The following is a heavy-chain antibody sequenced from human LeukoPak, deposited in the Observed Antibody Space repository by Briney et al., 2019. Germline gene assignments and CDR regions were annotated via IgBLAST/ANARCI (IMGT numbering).Heavy chain of an antibody. J-gene: IGHJ5*02. D-gene: IGHD2-2*02. Sequence: PSETLSLTCVVSGGSVSGYYWGWIRQPPGRGLEWIGYVYYSGSTNYNPSFKSRITISVDTSRNQFSLKLSSVTAADTAVYYCARFTVPAAIFGRFDPWGQGTLVTVSS. CDR2: VYYSGST. V-gene: IGHV4-59*02. CDR1: GGSVSGYY. CDR3: ARFTVPAAIFGRFDP.